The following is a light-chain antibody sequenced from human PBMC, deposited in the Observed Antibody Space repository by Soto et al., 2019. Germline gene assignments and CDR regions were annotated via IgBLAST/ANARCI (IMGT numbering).Light chain of an antibody. CDR1: GIDDYDYNF. V-gene: IGLV2-8*01. J-gene: IGLJ2*01. CDR3: STFAVSPVI. CDR2: EVN. Sequence: QSALTQPPSASGSAGHSVTIPCTGTGIDDYDYNFVSWYQHHPGKVPKLIIFEVNKRPSGVPDPFSGSKSGTTASLTVSGLQADDEADYYCSTFAVSPVIFGGGTKLTVL.